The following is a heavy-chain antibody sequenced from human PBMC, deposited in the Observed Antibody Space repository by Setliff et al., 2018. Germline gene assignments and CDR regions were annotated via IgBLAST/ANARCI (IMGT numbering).Heavy chain of an antibody. J-gene: IGHJ3*02. CDR2: IFSKGST. V-gene: IGHV4-61*09. D-gene: IGHD3-10*01. CDR1: GGSINTGNYY. CDR3: ALDI. Sequence: SETLSLTCTVSGGSINTGNYYWAWMRQPAGKELEWIGHIFSKGSTNNNPSLKSRATISLDSLRADDTAVYYCAKVHPTPYSIYALDIWGQGTMVTVSS.